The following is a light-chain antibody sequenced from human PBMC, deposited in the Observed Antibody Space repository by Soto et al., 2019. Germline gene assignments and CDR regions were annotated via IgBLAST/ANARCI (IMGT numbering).Light chain of an antibody. CDR2: EVS. J-gene: IGLJ3*02. V-gene: IGLV2-14*01. CDR1: SSDVGGYNY. Sequence: QSALTQPASVSGSPGQSITISCTGTSSDVGGYNYVSWYQQHPGKAPKLMIYEVSNRPSGVSYRFSGSKSGNTASLTISGLQAEDEAAYYCSSYTTSATRVFGGGTKLTVL. CDR3: SSYTTSATRV.